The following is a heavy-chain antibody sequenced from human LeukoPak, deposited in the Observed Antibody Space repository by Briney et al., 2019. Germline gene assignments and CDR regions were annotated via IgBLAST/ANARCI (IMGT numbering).Heavy chain of an antibody. J-gene: IGHJ1*01. CDR2: INTFGST. CDR3: ARVAAAGTGELH. Sequence: SETLSLTCTVSGDSISSSTYYWSWIRQPAGKGLEWIGRINTFGSTNYNPSLKSRVTISVDTSKNQFSLKLSSVTAADTAVYYCARVAAAGTGELHWGQGTLVTVSS. V-gene: IGHV4-61*02. D-gene: IGHD6-13*01. CDR1: GDSISSSTYY.